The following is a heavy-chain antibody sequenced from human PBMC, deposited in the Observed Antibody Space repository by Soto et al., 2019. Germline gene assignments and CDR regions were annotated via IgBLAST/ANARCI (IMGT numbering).Heavy chain of an antibody. CDR2: FRTGGDDGTT. CDR1: GFTFSSYS. D-gene: IGHD2-8*01. CDR3: AKNGLDNSPSAIDS. V-gene: IGHV3-23*01. Sequence: GGSLRLSCAASGFTFSSYSMSWVRQAPGKGLEWVSGFRTGGDDGTTYYADSVKGRFTISRDNSKNMVFLQMNSLRAEDTALYYCAKNGLDNSPSAIDSWGPGTLVTVSS. J-gene: IGHJ4*02.